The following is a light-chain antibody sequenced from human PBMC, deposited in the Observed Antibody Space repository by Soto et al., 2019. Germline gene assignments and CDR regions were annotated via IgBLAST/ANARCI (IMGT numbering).Light chain of an antibody. CDR2: DVS. V-gene: IGLV2-8*01. CDR1: SSDVGAYNY. CDR3: ISYAGSSIWV. J-gene: IGLJ3*02. Sequence: QSVLTQPPSASGSPGQSVTISCTGTSSDVGAYNYVSWYQQHPGKAPKLMIYDVSKRPSGVPDRFSGSKSGNTASLTVSGLGAEDEAEFYCISYAGSSIWVFGGGTKLTVL.